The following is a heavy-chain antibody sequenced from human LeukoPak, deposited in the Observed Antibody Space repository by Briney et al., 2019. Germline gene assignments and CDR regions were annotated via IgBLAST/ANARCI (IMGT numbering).Heavy chain of an antibody. CDR2: ISAYNGNT. J-gene: IGHJ4*02. D-gene: IGHD6-6*01. V-gene: IGHV1-18*01. Sequence: ASVKVSCKASGYTFTSYGISWVRQAPGQGLEWMGWISAYNGNTNYAQKLQGRVTMTTDTSTSTAYMELRSLRSDDTAVYYCARVPQPTWYSSSSGGDDYWGQGTLVTVSS. CDR3: ARVPQPTWYSSSSGGDDY. CDR1: GYTFTSYG.